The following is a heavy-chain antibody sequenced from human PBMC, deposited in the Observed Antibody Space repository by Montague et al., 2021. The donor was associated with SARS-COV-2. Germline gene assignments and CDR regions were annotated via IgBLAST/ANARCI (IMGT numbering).Heavy chain of an antibody. CDR1: GFTFDDYA. Sequence: SLRLSCAASGFTFDDYAMHWVRQAPGKGLEWVSRISWDSRSTLFTDSVKGRFIISRDNGKNSLYLQMNSLRTEDTAMYFCVKDMSEVDDLNGMDVWGQGTQVTVPS. V-gene: IGHV3-9*01. CDR2: ISWDSRST. D-gene: IGHD2-8*01. CDR3: VKDMSEVDDLNGMDV. J-gene: IGHJ3*01.